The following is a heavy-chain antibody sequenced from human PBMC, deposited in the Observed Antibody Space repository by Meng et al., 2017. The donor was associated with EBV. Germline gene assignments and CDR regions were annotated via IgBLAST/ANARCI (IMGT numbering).Heavy chain of an antibody. Sequence: QVQVVQPEAEVKKPGSSVKVSCWTSGGTFRSDAVSWVRQAPGQGLEWMGGLIPMSDAPHYAQKFQGRVTITADESTSTHYMHLSGLTSDDTAVYYCASESGRGFTPDYWGQGTLVTVSS. D-gene: IGHD3-10*01. CDR1: GGTFRSDA. CDR2: LIPMSDAP. CDR3: ASESGRGFTPDY. V-gene: IGHV1-69*01. J-gene: IGHJ4*02.